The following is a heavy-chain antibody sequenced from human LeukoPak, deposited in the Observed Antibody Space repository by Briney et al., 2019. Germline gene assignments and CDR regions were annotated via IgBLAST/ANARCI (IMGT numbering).Heavy chain of an antibody. CDR1: GFTFSSYW. CDR3: ARSALWYDSSGYYLNY. CDR2: IKQDGSEK. J-gene: IGHJ4*02. Sequence: GGSLRLSCAASGFTFSSYWMSWVRQAPGKGREWVANIKQDGSEKYYVDSVKGRFTISRDNAKNSLYLQMNSLRAEDTAVYYCARSALWYDSSGYYLNYWGQGPLVTVSS. D-gene: IGHD3-22*01. V-gene: IGHV3-7*01.